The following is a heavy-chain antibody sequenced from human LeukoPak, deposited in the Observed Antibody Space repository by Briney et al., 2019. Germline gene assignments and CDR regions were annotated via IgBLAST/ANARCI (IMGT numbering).Heavy chain of an antibody. CDR3: ARGNYYDSSGYYDY. Sequence: PSETLSLTCAVYGGSFSGYYWSWIRQPPGKGLEWIGEINHSGSTNYNPSLKSRVTISVDTSKNQFSLKLSSVTAADTAVYYCARGNYYDSSGYYDYWCQGTLVTVSS. V-gene: IGHV4-34*01. CDR2: INHSGST. CDR1: GGSFSGYY. J-gene: IGHJ4*02. D-gene: IGHD3-22*01.